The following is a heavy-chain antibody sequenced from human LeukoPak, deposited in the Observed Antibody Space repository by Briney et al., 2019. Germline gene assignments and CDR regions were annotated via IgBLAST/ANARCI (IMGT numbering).Heavy chain of an antibody. J-gene: IGHJ4*02. CDR1: GGSFSGYY. Sequence: PSETLSLTCAVYGGSFSGYYWSWIRQPPGKGLEWIGEINHSGSTNYSPSLKSRVTISVDTSKNQFSLKLSSVTAADTAVYYCARGMYGDYGRWRGRPFFFDYWGQGTLVTVSS. CDR3: ARGMYGDYGRWRGRPFFFDY. CDR2: INHSGST. V-gene: IGHV4-34*01. D-gene: IGHD4-17*01.